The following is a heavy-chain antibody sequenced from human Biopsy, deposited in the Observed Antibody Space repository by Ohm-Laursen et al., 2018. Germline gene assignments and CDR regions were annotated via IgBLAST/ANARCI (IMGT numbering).Heavy chain of an antibody. D-gene: IGHD3-22*01. J-gene: IGHJ4*02. CDR2: IHNSGST. CDR1: GDSLSSYF. Sequence: SDTLSLTCTVSGDSLSSYFWSWIRQPPGKGLEWIGFIHNSGSTDHNPSLKSRVTVSMDVSNNDFSLKLTSVTAADTAVYYCARALGGYDLSAHHIDSWGQGTLVTVSS. CDR3: ARALGGYDLSAHHIDS. V-gene: IGHV4-59*07.